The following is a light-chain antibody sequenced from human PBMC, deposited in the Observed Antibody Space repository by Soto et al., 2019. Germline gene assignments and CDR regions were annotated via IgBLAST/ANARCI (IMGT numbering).Light chain of an antibody. CDR2: DVS. J-gene: IGKJ1*01. Sequence: DIQITHCPCTVAAYVGDSVTITCRASQSITTWLAWYQQRPGKAPKLLIYDVSSLQSGVPSRFSGSGSGTEFTLTISSLQPDDFATYYCQHYKMYSPWTFGQGTKVDIK. CDR1: QSITTW. V-gene: IGKV1-5*01. CDR3: QHYKMYSPWT.